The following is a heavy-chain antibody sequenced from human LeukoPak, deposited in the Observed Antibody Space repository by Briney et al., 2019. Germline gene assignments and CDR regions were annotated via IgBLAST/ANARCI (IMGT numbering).Heavy chain of an antibody. V-gene: IGHV5-51*01. Sequence: GESLKISCKGSGYSFPGYWIGWVRQMPGKGLEWMGIIYPGGSDTRYSPSFQGHVTISVDKSISAAYLQWSSLKASDTAIYYCATYPHYSKSFDYWGQGTLVTVSS. CDR3: ATYPHYSKSFDY. J-gene: IGHJ4*02. D-gene: IGHD6-13*01. CDR2: IYPGGSDT. CDR1: GYSFPGYW.